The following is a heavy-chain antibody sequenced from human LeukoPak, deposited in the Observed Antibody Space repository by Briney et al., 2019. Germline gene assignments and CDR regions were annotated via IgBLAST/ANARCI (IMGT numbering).Heavy chain of an antibody. J-gene: IGHJ6*03. Sequence: SETLSLTCAVYGGSFSNYYWSWSRQPPGKGLEWIGEINDSGRINYNPSLMSRVTVSVDTSKNQFSLRLTSVTATDTAVYYCARRLIYGRNYYVDVWGNGATVSVSS. CDR3: ARRLIYGRNYYVDV. V-gene: IGHV4-34*01. D-gene: IGHD4-17*01. CDR1: GGSFSNYY. CDR2: INDSGRI.